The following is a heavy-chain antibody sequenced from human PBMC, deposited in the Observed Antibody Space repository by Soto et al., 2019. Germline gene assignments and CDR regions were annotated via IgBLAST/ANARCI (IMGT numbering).Heavy chain of an antibody. Sequence: SETLSLTCTATGDSITSTDYYWGWIRQPPGKGLEWVASIYYSGSTYHNPSLKSRVTISVDTSKSQFSLKVTSVTAADTAVYYCARHWRTGYSTVFGVVMGWFGPWGQGTL. V-gene: IGHV4-39*01. CDR3: ARHWRTGYSTVFGVVMGWFGP. CDR1: GDSITSTDYY. CDR2: IYYSGST. D-gene: IGHD3-3*01. J-gene: IGHJ5*02.